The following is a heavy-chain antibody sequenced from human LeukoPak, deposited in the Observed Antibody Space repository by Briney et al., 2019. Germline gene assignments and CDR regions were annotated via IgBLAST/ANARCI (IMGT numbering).Heavy chain of an antibody. CDR2: IYYSGST. J-gene: IGHJ4*02. CDR1: GGSISSSSYY. CDR3: ARDWLRSPLRGHYYFDY. D-gene: IGHD5-12*01. Sequence: PSETLSLTCTVSGGSISSSSYYWGWIRQPPGKGLEWIGSIYYSGSTYYNPPLKSRVTISVDTSKNQFSLKLSSVTAADTAVYYCARDWLRSPLRGHYYFDYWGQGTLVTVSS. V-gene: IGHV4-39*07.